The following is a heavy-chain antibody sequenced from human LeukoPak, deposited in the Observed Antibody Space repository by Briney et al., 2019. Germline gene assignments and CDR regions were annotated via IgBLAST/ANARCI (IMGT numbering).Heavy chain of an antibody. CDR3: ARDQWLAPDY. J-gene: IGHJ4*02. CDR1: GFTFSSYS. V-gene: IGHV3-21*01. D-gene: IGHD6-19*01. Sequence: GGSLRLSCAASGFTFSSYSMDWVRQAPGKGLEWVSSISSSSSYIYYADSVKGRFTISRDNAKNSLYLQMNSLRAEDTAVYYCARDQWLAPDYWGQGTLVTVSS. CDR2: ISSSSSYI.